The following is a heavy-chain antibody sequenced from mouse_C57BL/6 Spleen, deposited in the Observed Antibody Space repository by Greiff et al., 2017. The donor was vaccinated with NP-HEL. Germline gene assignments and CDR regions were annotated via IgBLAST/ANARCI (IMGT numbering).Heavy chain of an antibody. J-gene: IGHJ4*01. V-gene: IGHV1-69*01. CDR1: GYTFTSYW. D-gene: IGHD2-12*01. Sequence: QVQLQQPGAELVMPGASVKLSCKASGYTFTSYWMHWVKQRPGQGLEWIGEIDPSDSYTNYNQKFKGKSTLTVDKSSSTAYMQLSSLTSEDSAVYYCARRGDDEVYYYAMDYWGQGTSVTVSS. CDR2: IDPSDSYT. CDR3: ARRGDDEVYYYAMDY.